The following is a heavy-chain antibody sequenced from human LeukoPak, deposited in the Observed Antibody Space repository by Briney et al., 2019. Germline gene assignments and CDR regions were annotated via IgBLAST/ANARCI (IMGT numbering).Heavy chain of an antibody. V-gene: IGHV4-39*07. CDR2: VYYSGST. CDR1: DGSINSGSFY. J-gene: IGHJ6*02. CDR3: ARGPNSSSWYTSYYYYYGMDV. D-gene: IGHD6-13*01. Sequence: SETLSLTCSVSDGSINSGSFYWAWIRQPPGKGLEWIGSVYYSGSTYYNPSLKSRVTISIDMSKNEFSLKLSSVTAADTAVYYCARGPNSSSWYTSYYYYYGMDVWGQGTTVTVSS.